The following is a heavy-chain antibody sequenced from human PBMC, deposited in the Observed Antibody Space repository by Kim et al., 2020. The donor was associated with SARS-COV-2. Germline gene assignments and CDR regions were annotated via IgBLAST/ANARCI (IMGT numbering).Heavy chain of an antibody. CDR1: GFTFSSYA. Sequence: GGSLRLSCAASGFTFSSYAMHWVRQAPGKGLEWVAVISYDGSNKYYADSVKGRFTISRDNSKNTLYLQMNSLRAEDTAVYYCAAGGSSGWYRYWGQGTLVTVSS. V-gene: IGHV3-30*04. D-gene: IGHD6-19*01. CDR3: AAGGSSGWYRY. CDR2: ISYDGSNK. J-gene: IGHJ4*02.